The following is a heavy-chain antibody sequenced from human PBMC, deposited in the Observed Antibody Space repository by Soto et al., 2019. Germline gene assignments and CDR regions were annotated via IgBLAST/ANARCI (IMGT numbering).Heavy chain of an antibody. D-gene: IGHD6-19*01. Sequence: QVQLVQSGAEVKKPGSSVKVSCKASGGTFSSYAISWVRQAPGQGLEWMGGIIPIFGTANYAQKFQGRVTITADESTSTAYMELSSLRSEDTAVDYCARDRGLVSGSMGIAVRGWCDPGGQGPLVTVSS. V-gene: IGHV1-69*01. CDR3: ARDRGLVSGSMGIAVRGWCDP. J-gene: IGHJ5*02. CDR1: GGTFSSYA. CDR2: IIPIFGTA.